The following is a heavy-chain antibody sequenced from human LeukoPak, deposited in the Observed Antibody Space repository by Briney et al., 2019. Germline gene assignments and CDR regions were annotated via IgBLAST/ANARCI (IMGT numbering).Heavy chain of an antibody. CDR2: ISSDGGSS. Sequence: PGGSLRLSCAASGFTFSNYWMHWVAQAPAKGLVWVSRISSDGGSSTYADSVKGRFTVSRDNAKNTLYLQMNSLRAEDTAVYYCVRDKTRNDFDYWGQGTLVTVSS. CDR1: GFTFSNYW. V-gene: IGHV3-74*01. CDR3: VRDKTRNDFDY. J-gene: IGHJ4*02. D-gene: IGHD1-14*01.